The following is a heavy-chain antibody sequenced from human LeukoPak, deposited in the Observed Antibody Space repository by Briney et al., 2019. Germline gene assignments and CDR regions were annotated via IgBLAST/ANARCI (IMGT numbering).Heavy chain of an antibody. D-gene: IGHD3-22*01. V-gene: IGHV3-9*01. CDR2: ISWNSGSI. CDR3: AKALNSYDSTFDY. Sequence: GGSLRLSCAASGFTFDDYAMHWVRQAPGKDLEWVSGISWNSGSIGYADSVKGRFTISRDNAKNSLYLQMNSLRAEDTALYYCAKALNSYDSTFDYWGQGTLVTVSS. CDR1: GFTFDDYA. J-gene: IGHJ4*02.